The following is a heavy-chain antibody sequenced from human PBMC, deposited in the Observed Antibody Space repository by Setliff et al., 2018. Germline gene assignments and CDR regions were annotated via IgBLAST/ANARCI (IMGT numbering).Heavy chain of an antibody. D-gene: IGHD5-12*01. CDR2: ISSSSSTI. V-gene: IGHV3-48*01. Sequence: QPGGSLRLSCAASGFTFSSYSMNWVRQAPGKGLEWVSSISSSSSTIYYADSVKGRFTISRDNAKNSLYLQMNSLRAEDTAVYYCARVYSGYDPNHYFDYWGQGTLVTVS. J-gene: IGHJ4*02. CDR1: GFTFSSYS. CDR3: ARVYSGYDPNHYFDY.